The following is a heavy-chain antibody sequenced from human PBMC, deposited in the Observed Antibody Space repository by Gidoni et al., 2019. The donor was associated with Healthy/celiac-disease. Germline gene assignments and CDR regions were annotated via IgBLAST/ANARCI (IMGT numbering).Heavy chain of an antibody. CDR3: AKDNEQWLAQLGNWFDP. Sequence: EVQLVESGGGLVQPGRSLRLSCAASGFPFVDYASHWVRQAPGKGLELVSCISWNSGSIGYADSVKGRFTISRDNAKNSLYLQMNSLRAEDTALYYCAKDNEQWLAQLGNWFDPWGQGTLVTVSS. V-gene: IGHV3-9*01. CDR2: ISWNSGSI. CDR1: GFPFVDYA. J-gene: IGHJ5*02. D-gene: IGHD6-19*01.